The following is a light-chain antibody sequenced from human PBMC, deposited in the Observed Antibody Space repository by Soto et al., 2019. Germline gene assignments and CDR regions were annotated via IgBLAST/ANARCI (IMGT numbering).Light chain of an antibody. V-gene: IGKV3-11*01. CDR1: QSVSSY. CDR3: QQRSNWPFT. CDR2: AAS. Sequence: EIVLTQSPATLSLSPGERATLSCRASQSVSSYLAWYQQKPGQAPRLLIYAASNRATGIPARCSGSGSRTDFTLTISSLEPEDFAVYFCQQRSNWPFTFGPGTKLDIK. J-gene: IGKJ3*01.